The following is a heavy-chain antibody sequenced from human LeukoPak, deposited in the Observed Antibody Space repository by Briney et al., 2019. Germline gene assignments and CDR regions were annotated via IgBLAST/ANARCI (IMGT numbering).Heavy chain of an antibody. V-gene: IGHV6-1*01. CDR1: GDSVSSNSAA. Sequence: SQTLSLTGAISGDSVSSNSAAWSWIRQSPSRGLEWLGRTYYRSKWYNDYAVSVKSRITINPDTSKNQFSLQLKSVTPEETAVYYCARGTRDGYADDYWGQGTLVTVSS. D-gene: IGHD5-24*01. CDR2: TYYRSKWYN. J-gene: IGHJ4*02. CDR3: ARGTRDGYADDY.